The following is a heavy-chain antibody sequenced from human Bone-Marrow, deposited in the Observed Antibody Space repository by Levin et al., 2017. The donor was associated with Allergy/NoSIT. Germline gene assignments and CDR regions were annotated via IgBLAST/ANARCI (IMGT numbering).Heavy chain of an antibody. J-gene: IGHJ4*02. D-gene: IGHD2/OR15-2a*01. CDR1: GFIFSSYS. CDR2: ISNCGNSI. Sequence: GGSLRLSCAASGFIFSSYSMNWVRQAPGKGLEWVSSISNCGNSIFYADSVKGRFTISRDNTKNSLYLQMNSLRAEDTAVYYCAIIRGGNYWGQGTLVTVSS. CDR3: AIIRGGNY. V-gene: IGHV3-21*01.